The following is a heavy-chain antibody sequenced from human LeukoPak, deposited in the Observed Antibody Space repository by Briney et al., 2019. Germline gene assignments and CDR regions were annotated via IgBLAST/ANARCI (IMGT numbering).Heavy chain of an antibody. CDR2: ISYTGNT. D-gene: IGHD6-13*01. Sequence: LRLSCDASGFTFSDYYMTWIRQPPGKGLEWMGFISYTGNTYYKSSLKSRITMSVDTSKSHFSLNLSSVTAADTAVYYCARGPSFGSTSRFDLWGRGTLVTVSS. J-gene: IGHJ2*01. CDR1: GFTFSDYY. V-gene: IGHV4-31*02. CDR3: ARGPSFGSTSRFDL.